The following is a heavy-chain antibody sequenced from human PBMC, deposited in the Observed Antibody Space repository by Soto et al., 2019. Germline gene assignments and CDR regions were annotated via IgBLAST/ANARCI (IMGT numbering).Heavy chain of an antibody. J-gene: IGHJ6*02. D-gene: IGHD6-13*01. Sequence: GASVKVSCKASGGTFSSYAISCVRHAPGQGLEWMGGIIPIFGTANYAQKFQGRVTITADKSTSTAYMELSSLRSEDTAVYYCAGIAAAGDYYGMDVWGQGTTVTVSS. V-gene: IGHV1-69*06. CDR1: GGTFSSYA. CDR3: AGIAAAGDYYGMDV. CDR2: IIPIFGTA.